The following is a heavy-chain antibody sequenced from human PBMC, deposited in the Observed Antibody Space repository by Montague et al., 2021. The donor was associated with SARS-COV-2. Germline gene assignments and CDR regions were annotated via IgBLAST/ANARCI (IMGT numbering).Heavy chain of an antibody. CDR1: GFTFSNYA. CDR2: IYSSDSST. D-gene: IGHD3-10*01. Sequence: SLRLSCPASGFTFSNYAMSLFRRAPGKGLEWISIIYSSDSSTHYADSVKGRFTVSRDDSKNTLYLQMNSLRVDDTAIYYCAKDLGPTASSFGGALDHWGQGALVTVSS. V-gene: IGHV3-23*03. J-gene: IGHJ4*02. CDR3: AKDLGPTASSFGGALDH.